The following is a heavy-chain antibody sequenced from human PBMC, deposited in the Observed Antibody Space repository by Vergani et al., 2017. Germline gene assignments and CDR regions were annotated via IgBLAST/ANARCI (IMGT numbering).Heavy chain of an antibody. CDR1: GGSISSSSYY. CDR2: IYYSGST. J-gene: IGHJ4*02. CDR3: ATPPGGSYFQWDY. Sequence: QLQLQESGPGLVKPSETLSLTCTVSGGSISSSSYYWGWIRQPPGKGLEWIGSIYYSGSTYYNPSLKSRVTISVDTSKNQFSLKLSSVTAADTAVYYCATPPGGSYFQWDYWGQGTLVTVSS. D-gene: IGHD1-26*01. V-gene: IGHV4-39*01.